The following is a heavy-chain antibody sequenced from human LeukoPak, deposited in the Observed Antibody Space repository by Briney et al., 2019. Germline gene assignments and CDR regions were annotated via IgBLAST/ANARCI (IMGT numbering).Heavy chain of an antibody. J-gene: IGHJ6*03. V-gene: IGHV1-3*03. CDR2: INAGNGNT. CDR3: ARGSRYCSSTSCWEDYYYYYMDV. Sequence: GASVKVSCKASGYTFTSYAMHWVRQAPGQRLEWMGWINAGNGNTKYSQEFQGRVTITRDTSASTAYMELSSLRSEDMAVYYCARGSRYCSSTSCWEDYYYYYMDVWGKGTTVTVSS. D-gene: IGHD2-2*01. CDR1: GYTFTSYA.